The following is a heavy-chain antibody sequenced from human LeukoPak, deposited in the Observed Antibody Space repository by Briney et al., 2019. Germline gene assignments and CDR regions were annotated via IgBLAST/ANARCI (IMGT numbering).Heavy chain of an antibody. D-gene: IGHD2/OR15-2a*01. CDR2: ISYDGSNK. J-gene: IGHJ4*02. CDR3: AREGRPQYQRGDY. V-gene: IGHV3-30-3*01. CDR1: GFTFSSYA. Sequence: PGRSLRLSCAASGFTFSSYAMHWVRQAPGKGLEWVAVISYDGSNKYYADSVKGRFTISRDNSKNTLYLQMNSLRAEDTAVYYCAREGRPQYQRGDYWGQGTLVTVSS.